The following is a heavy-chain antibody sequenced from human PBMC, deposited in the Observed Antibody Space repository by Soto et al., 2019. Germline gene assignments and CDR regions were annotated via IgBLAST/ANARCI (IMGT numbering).Heavy chain of an antibody. CDR2: IWYDGSNK. J-gene: IGHJ4*02. CDR1: GFTFSSYA. CDR3: ARPGSMTANGYYDFDL. V-gene: IGHV3-33*01. Sequence: QAQLVESGGGVVQPGTSLRLSCAASGFTFSSYAMHWVRQAPGKGLEWVAVIWYDGSNKHYADSVMGRFTICRDNSNNTLYLQMNSLSAEDTAVYYCARPGSMTANGYYDFDLWGQGTLGTVSS. D-gene: IGHD3-22*01.